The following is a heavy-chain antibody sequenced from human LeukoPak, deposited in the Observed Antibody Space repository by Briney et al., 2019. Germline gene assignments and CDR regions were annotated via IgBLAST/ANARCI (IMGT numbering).Heavy chain of an antibody. J-gene: IGHJ4*02. V-gene: IGHV3-23*01. CDR2: IDVGVDTA. Sequence: GGSLTLSCAASGISSSIYGMSWVRPAPGKGLEWVSAIDVGVDTAYYADSVKGRFTISRDNSKETLYLQMSSLRAHDTAIYYCVRDHVFCRGGSCYGDYWGQGALVTVSS. CDR1: GISSSIYG. CDR3: VRDHVFCRGGSCYGDY. D-gene: IGHD2-15*01.